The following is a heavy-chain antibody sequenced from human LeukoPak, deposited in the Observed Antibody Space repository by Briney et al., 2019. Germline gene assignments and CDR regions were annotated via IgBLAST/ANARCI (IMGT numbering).Heavy chain of an antibody. Sequence: PSETLSLTCTVSGGSISSYYWSWIRQPPGKGLEWIGEINHSGSTNYNPSLKSRVTISVDTSKNQFSLKLSSVTAADTAVYYCARDGMLRSLDYWGQGTLVTVSS. CDR3: ARDGMLRSLDY. V-gene: IGHV4-34*01. J-gene: IGHJ4*02. D-gene: IGHD2-8*01. CDR2: INHSGST. CDR1: GGSISSYY.